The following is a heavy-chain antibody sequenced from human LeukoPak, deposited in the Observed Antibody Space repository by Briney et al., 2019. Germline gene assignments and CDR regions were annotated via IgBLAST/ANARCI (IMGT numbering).Heavy chain of an antibody. V-gene: IGHV3-23*01. J-gene: IGHJ4*02. Sequence: GSLRLSCAGPGFIFTNYSMSWVRQAPGEGVELVPVIIGSSDSTFYADSVKGRFTISRDNSKNTLYLQMISLRAEDTAVYYCAKVPSYYYDSSGTEGDYWGQGTLVTVSS. D-gene: IGHD3-22*01. CDR3: AKVPSYYYDSSGTEGDY. CDR1: GFIFTNYS. CDR2: IIGSSDST.